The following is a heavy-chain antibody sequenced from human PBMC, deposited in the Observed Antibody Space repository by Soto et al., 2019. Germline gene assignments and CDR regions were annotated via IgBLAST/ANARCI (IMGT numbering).Heavy chain of an antibody. V-gene: IGHV3-23*01. CDR3: AKDYDDLRYYFDY. J-gene: IGHJ4*02. CDR1: GFTFSRYA. CDR2: ISGSGGKT. D-gene: IGHD3-16*01. Sequence: GSLRLSCAASGFTFSRYAMDWVRQAPGKGLEWVSAISGSGGKTYYADSVKGRFTISRDSSKNTLYLQMNSLRAEDTAVYYCAKDYDDLRYYFDYWGQGTLVTVSS.